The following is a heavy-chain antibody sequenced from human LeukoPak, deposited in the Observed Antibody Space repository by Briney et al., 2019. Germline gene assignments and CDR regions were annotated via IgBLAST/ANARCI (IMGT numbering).Heavy chain of an antibody. CDR1: GGSISSYF. V-gene: IGHV4-59*01. CDR2: IYYSGNT. CDR3: ARESVRGVDTTMVHYFDC. Sequence: PSETLSLTCTVSGGSISSYFWSWIRQPPGEGLEWSGYIYYSGNTNYDPSLKSRVTISVDTSNNQFSLKLSSVTAADTAVYFCARESVRGVDTTMVHYFDCWGQGILVTVPS. D-gene: IGHD5-18*01. J-gene: IGHJ4*02.